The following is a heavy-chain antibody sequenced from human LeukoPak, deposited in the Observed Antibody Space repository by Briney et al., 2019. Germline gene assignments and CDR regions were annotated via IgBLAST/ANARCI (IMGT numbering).Heavy chain of an antibody. V-gene: IGHV3-7*05. Sequence: GGSLRLSCAASGFIFDNFLMSWVRQAPGKGLEWVANIKQDGSEIYYVDSVKGRFTISRDNAKKLLYLQMNSLRAEDTALYYCARDMSFSTSDWYGELDNWGQGTLVTVSS. CDR3: ARDMSFSTSDWYGELDN. J-gene: IGHJ4*02. D-gene: IGHD6-19*01. CDR1: GFIFDNFL. CDR2: IKQDGSEI.